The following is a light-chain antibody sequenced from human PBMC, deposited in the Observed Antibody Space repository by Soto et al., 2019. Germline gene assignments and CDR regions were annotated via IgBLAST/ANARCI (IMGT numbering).Light chain of an antibody. J-gene: IGKJ4*01. Sequence: DIQMTQSPSSVSASVGDRVTITGRASQGISSWLGWDQQKPGKAPKLLIYAASSFQSGFPSRFSGSGSGTDFTLTISRLPPEDFATYDCQHSNSFPFTVGRGTKVQIK. CDR2: AAS. V-gene: IGKV1D-12*01. CDR3: QHSNSFPFT. CDR1: QGISSW.